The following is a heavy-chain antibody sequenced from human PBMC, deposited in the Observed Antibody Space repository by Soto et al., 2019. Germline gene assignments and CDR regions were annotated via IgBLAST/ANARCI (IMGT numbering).Heavy chain of an antibody. Sequence: SETLSLTCTVSGGSISSYYWSWIRQPPGKGLEWIGYIYYSGRTNYNPSLTSRVTISVDTSKNQFSLKLSSVTAADTAVYYCAREKKVLRFLEGLKEPYYYYYGIDVWGQGTKVTVS. V-gene: IGHV4-59*01. D-gene: IGHD3-3*01. CDR3: AREKKVLRFLEGLKEPYYYYYGIDV. CDR2: IYYSGRT. J-gene: IGHJ6*02. CDR1: GGSISSYY.